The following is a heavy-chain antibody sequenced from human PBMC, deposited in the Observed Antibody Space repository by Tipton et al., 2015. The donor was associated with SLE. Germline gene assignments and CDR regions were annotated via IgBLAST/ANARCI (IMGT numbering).Heavy chain of an antibody. CDR1: GGSFSDYY. D-gene: IGHD1-7*01. CDR3: ARQGGMTGTTFPFDI. V-gene: IGHV4-34*01. CDR2: INYRGTT. J-gene: IGHJ3*02. Sequence: TLSLTCNVYGGSFSDYYWSWIRQSPGKGLEWIGEINYRGTTVYNPSLKSRVTISVDTSKNQFSLKLSSVTAADTAVYYCARQGGMTGTTFPFDIWGQGTMVTVSS.